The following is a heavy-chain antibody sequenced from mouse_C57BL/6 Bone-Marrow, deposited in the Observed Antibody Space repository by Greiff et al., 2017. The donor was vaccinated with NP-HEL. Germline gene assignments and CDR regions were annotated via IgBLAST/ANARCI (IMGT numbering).Heavy chain of an antibody. CDR2: IYPGSGST. Sequence: QVHVKQPGAELVKPGASVKMSCKASGYTFTSYWITWVKQRPGQGLEWIGDIYPGSGSTNYNEKFKSKATLTVDTSSSTAYMQLSSLTSEDAAVYYCAHGKAYWGQGTLVTVSA. CDR1: GYTFTSYW. J-gene: IGHJ3*01. V-gene: IGHV1-55*01. CDR3: AHGKAY.